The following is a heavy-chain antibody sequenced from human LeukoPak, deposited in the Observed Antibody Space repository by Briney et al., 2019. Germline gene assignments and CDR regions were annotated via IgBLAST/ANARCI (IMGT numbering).Heavy chain of an antibody. V-gene: IGHV3-30*18. CDR2: ISDDGRTK. CDR3: AKAKYEPYSSSWYFYYGMDV. D-gene: IGHD6-13*01. Sequence: GGSLRLSCVASGTIFSSSGMHWVRQAPGKGLEWVTVISDDGRTKHYVGSVKGRFTISRDNSKNTLYLQMNSLRVEDTAVYYCAKAKYEPYSSSWYFYYGMDVWGQGTTVTVSS. J-gene: IGHJ6*02. CDR1: GTIFSSSG.